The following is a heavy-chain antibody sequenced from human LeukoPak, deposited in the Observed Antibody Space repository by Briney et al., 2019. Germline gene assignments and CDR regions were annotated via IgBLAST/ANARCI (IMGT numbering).Heavy chain of an antibody. CDR3: ARTTRNYPWDAFDI. CDR2: IYHSGST. D-gene: IGHD1-14*01. CDR1: GYSISSGYY. Sequence: SETLSLTCAVSGYSISSGYYWGWIRQPPGKGLEWIGSIYHSGSTYYNPSLKSRVTISVDTPKNQFSLKLSSVTAADTAVYYCARTTRNYPWDAFDIWGQGTVVTVSS. V-gene: IGHV4-38-2*01. J-gene: IGHJ3*02.